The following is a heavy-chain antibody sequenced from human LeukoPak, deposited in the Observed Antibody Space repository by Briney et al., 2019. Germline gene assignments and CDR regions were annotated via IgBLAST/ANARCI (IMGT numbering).Heavy chain of an antibody. CDR3: ARGRPLYYDILPGYLRTNWCYP. Sequence: PSETLSLSCAVHGGSFSGYYWSWIRQPPGKGLEWIGEINHSGSTTYNPSIKSRATISVDTSKNQFSLKLSSVTAADTAVYYWARGRPLYYDILPGYLRTNWCYPWGQGNLVTVSS. J-gene: IGHJ5*02. D-gene: IGHD3-9*01. CDR2: INHSGST. V-gene: IGHV4-34*01. CDR1: GGSFSGYY.